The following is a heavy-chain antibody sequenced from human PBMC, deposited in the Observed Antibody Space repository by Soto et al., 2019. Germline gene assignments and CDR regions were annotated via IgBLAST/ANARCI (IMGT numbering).Heavy chain of an antibody. Sequence: QITLKESGPTLVKPTQTLTLTCTFSGFSLTTRGVGVGWIRQPPGKALECLALIYWDDDKRYSPSLQSRLSITNATSKTQVVLTMTNVDPLDTATYYCAHIPNYYQYDWFDPWGQGTLVSVSS. CDR1: GFSLTTRGVG. CDR3: AHIPNYYQYDWFDP. D-gene: IGHD3-16*01. CDR2: IYWDDDK. J-gene: IGHJ5*02. V-gene: IGHV2-5*02.